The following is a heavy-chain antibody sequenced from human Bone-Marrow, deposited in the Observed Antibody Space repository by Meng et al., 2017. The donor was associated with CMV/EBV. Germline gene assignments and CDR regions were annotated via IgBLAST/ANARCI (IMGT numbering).Heavy chain of an antibody. CDR3: ASSLGTVSYGMDV. Sequence: SVKVSCKASGGTFSSYAISWVRQAPGQGLEWMGGIIPIFGTANYAQKFQGRVTITTDESTSTAYMELSSLRSEDTAMYYCASSLGTVSYGMDVWGQGTTVTVSS. CDR2: IIPIFGTA. J-gene: IGHJ6*02. CDR1: GGTFSSYA. D-gene: IGHD4-17*01. V-gene: IGHV1-69*05.